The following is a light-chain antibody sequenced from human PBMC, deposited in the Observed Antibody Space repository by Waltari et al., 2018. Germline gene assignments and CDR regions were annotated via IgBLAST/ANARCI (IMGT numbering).Light chain of an antibody. Sequence: IQMTQPPSSLSSSLGDLVTITCRASQSISTSLNWYQQIPGKAPKLLIYVASTLQSGVPSRFSGSGSGTDFSLTISSLQPEDFATYYCQQSYTTAYTFGQGTKLEIK. CDR3: QQSYTTAYT. CDR2: VAS. J-gene: IGKJ2*01. CDR1: QSISTS. V-gene: IGKV1-39*01.